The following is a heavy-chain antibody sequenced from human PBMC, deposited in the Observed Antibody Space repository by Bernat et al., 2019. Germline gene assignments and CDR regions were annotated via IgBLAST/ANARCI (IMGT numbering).Heavy chain of an antibody. J-gene: IGHJ4*02. Sequence: EVQLLESGGGLVQPGGSLRLSCAASGFTFSSYAMSWVRQAPGKGLEWVSSISGGGGSTYYADSVKGRFTVSRDNSKNTLYLQMNSLRDEDTAIYYCAKVSSSSWNFDYWGQGTLVTVSS. CDR1: GFTFSSYA. CDR2: ISGGGGST. CDR3: AKVSSSSWNFDY. V-gene: IGHV3-23*01. D-gene: IGHD6-13*01.